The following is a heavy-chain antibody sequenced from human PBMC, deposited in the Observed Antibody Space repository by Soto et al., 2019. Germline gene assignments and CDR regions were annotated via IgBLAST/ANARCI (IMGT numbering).Heavy chain of an antibody. J-gene: IGHJ4*02. CDR2: ISPGGDII. CDR1: GFTFSGYY. Sequence: SLRLSCAASGFTFSGYYMTWIRQAPGKGLDLLSYISPGGDIISYADSVKGRFTVSRDNGKKSLHLQMNGLRDEDTAMYYCTRDPRILDYWGQGTLVTVSS. V-gene: IGHV3-11*01. CDR3: TRDPRILDY.